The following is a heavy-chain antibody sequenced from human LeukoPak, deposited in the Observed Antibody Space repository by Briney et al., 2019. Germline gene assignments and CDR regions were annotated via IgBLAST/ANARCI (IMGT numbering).Heavy chain of an antibody. V-gene: IGHV1-8*03. J-gene: IGHJ4*02. CDR3: ARDPGTTGHY. CDR1: GYTFTSYD. CDR2: MNPNSGNT. Sequence: ASVKVSCKASGYTFTSYDINWVRQATGQGLEWMGWMNPNSGNTGYAQKFQGRVTIPADKSTSTAYMELISLRSEDTAVYYWARDPGTTGHYCGQGTLVTVSS. D-gene: IGHD1-1*01.